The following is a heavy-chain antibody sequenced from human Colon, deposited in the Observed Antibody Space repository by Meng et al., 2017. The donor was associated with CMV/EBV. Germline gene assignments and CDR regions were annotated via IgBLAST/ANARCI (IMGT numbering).Heavy chain of an antibody. CDR2: IFFSGTT. J-gene: IGHJ6*02. V-gene: IGHV4-39*07. D-gene: IGHD2-2*01. CDR1: GGSTSSPAYY. CDR3: ARGGAIVVPARYYYYGMDV. Sequence: SETLSLTCTVSGGSTSSPAYYWGWIRQPPGKGLEWVASIFFSGTTYYNPSLQSRVNIALDTSKNQFSLKLSSVTAADTAVYYCARGGAIVVPARYYYYGMDVWGQGTTVTVSS.